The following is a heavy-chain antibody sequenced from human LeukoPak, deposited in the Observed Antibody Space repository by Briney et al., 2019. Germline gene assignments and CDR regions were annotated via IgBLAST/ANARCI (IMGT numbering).Heavy chain of an antibody. CDR3: AKIGYSSGIDY. V-gene: IGHV3-23*01. Sequence: GGSLRLSCAASGFTFSTYAVNWVRQAPGKGLEWVSTISGSGDSTYYADSVKGRFTISRDNSKSTLYLQMNSLRAEDTAVYYCAKIGYSSGIDYWGQGTLVTVSS. CDR1: GFTFSTYA. J-gene: IGHJ4*02. CDR2: ISGSGDST. D-gene: IGHD6-19*01.